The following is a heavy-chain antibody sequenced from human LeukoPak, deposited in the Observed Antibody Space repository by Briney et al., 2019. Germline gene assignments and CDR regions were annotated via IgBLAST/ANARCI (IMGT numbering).Heavy chain of an antibody. CDR3: ARDNDYGGYYYMDV. V-gene: IGHV3-48*03. Sequence: PGGSLRLSCAASGFTFSSYEMNWVRQAPGKGLEWVSYISSSGSTIYYADSVKGRFTISRDNAKNSLYLQMNSLRAEDTAVYYCARDNDYGGYYYMDVWGKGTTVTISS. CDR1: GFTFSSYE. CDR2: ISSSGSTI. D-gene: IGHD4-23*01. J-gene: IGHJ6*03.